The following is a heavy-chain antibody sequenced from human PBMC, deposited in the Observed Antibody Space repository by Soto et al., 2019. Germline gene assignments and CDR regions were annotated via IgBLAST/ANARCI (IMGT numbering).Heavy chain of an antibody. V-gene: IGHV3-21*01. CDR3: ARDAEGYDSSEYHVDY. Sequence: PGGSLRLSCAASGFTFSSYSMNWVRQAPGKGLEWTSSISSSSSYIYYADSVKGRFTISRDNAKNSLYLQMNSLRAEDTAVYYCARDAEGYDSSEYHVDYWGQGTLVTVSS. CDR1: GFTFSSYS. CDR2: ISSSSSYI. D-gene: IGHD3-22*01. J-gene: IGHJ4*02.